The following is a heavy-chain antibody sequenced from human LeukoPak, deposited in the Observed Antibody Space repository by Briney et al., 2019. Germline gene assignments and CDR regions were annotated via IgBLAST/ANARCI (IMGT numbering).Heavy chain of an antibody. CDR3: ARDLYYYDSSGLPAGY. CDR1: GYTFTSYG. V-gene: IGHV1-18*01. J-gene: IGHJ4*02. D-gene: IGHD3-22*01. CDR2: INAYNGNT. Sequence: ASVKVSFKASGYTFTSYGISWVRQTPGQGLAWMEWINAYNGNTNYAQKLQGRVTMTTDTSTSTAYMELRSLRSDDTAVYYCARDLYYYDSSGLPAGYWGQGTLVTVSS.